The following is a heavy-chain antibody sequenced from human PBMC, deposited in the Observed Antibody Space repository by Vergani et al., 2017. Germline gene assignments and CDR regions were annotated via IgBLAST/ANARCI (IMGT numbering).Heavy chain of an antibody. Sequence: QVQLVQSGAEVKKPGASVKVSCKASGYTFTSYGISWVRQAPGQGLEWMGWISAYNGNTNFAQKLQGRVTMTTDTSTSTAYMELRRLRSDDTAVYYCARGRVNSSSFYYYYYYMDVWGKGTTVTVSS. CDR3: ARGRVNSSSFYYYYYYMDV. CDR2: ISAYNGNT. D-gene: IGHD6-13*01. V-gene: IGHV1-18*01. J-gene: IGHJ6*03. CDR1: GYTFTSYG.